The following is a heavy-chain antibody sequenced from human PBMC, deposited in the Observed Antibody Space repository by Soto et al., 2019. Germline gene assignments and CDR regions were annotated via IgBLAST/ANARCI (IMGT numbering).Heavy chain of an antibody. D-gene: IGHD6-6*01. CDR2: IYYSGST. Sequence: SETLSLTCTVSGGSISSYYWSWIRQPPGKGLEWIGYIYYSGSTNYNPSLKSRVTISVDTSKNQFSLKLSSVTAADTAVYYCARGGIAARLFDYWGQGTLVTSPQ. J-gene: IGHJ4*02. CDR1: GGSISSYY. V-gene: IGHV4-59*08. CDR3: ARGGIAARLFDY.